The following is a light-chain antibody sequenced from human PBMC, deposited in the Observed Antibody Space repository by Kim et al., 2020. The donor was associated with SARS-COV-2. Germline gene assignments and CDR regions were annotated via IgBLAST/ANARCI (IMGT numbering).Light chain of an antibody. J-gene: IGLJ3*02. CDR2: YDS. CDR3: QVWDSSSDHWV. Sequence: APGKTARITWGGNNIGSKSVHWYQQKPGQAPVLVIYYDSDRPSGIPERFSGSNSGNTATLTISRVEAGDEADYYCQVWDSSSDHWVFGGGTKVTVL. CDR1: NIGSKS. V-gene: IGLV3-21*04.